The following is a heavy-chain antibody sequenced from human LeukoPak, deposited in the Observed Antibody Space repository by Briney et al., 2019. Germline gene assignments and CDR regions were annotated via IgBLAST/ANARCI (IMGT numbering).Heavy chain of an antibody. Sequence: ASVKVSCKASGYTFTSYYMHWVRQAPGQGLEWMGIINPSGGSTSYAQKFQGRVTMTRDTSTSTVYMELSSLRSEDTAVYYWAREGLLRSDYYYYGMDVWGQGTTVTVSS. CDR3: AREGLLRSDYYYYGMDV. CDR1: GYTFTSYY. J-gene: IGHJ6*02. CDR2: INPSGGST. V-gene: IGHV1-46*01.